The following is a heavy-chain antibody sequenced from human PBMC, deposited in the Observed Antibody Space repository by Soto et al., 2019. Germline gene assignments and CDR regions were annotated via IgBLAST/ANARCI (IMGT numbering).Heavy chain of an antibody. CDR3: ARWPDGYYYYGMDV. V-gene: IGHV1-8*01. Sequence: QVQLVQSGAEVKKPGASVKVSCRASGYTFTSYDINWVRQATGQGLEWMGWMNPNSGNTGYAQKFQGRVTMTRNTSISTAYMELSCLRSEDTAVYYCARWPDGYYYYGMDVWGQGTTVTVS. CDR1: GYTFTSYD. CDR2: MNPNSGNT. J-gene: IGHJ6*02.